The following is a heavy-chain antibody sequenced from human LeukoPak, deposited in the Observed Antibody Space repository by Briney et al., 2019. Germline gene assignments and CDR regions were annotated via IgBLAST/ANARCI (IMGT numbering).Heavy chain of an antibody. CDR1: GGSLSSYY. J-gene: IGHJ6*03. CDR2: IFYTGST. D-gene: IGHD3-10*01. CDR3: ARLGRFGALLPYYYYMDV. Sequence: SETLSLTCTVSGGSLSSYYWSWIRQPPGKGLEWVGFIFYTGSTNYNPSLKSRVTMSVDTSKNQFSLKLTSVTAADTAVYYCARLGRFGALLPYYYYMDVWGKGTTVTVSS. V-gene: IGHV4-59*08.